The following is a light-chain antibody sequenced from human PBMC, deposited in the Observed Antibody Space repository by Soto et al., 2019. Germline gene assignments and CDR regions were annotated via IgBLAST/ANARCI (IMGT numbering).Light chain of an antibody. V-gene: IGLV2-14*01. CDR3: SSHTRSNTWV. CDR2: EVS. CDR1: SSDVGRYNY. J-gene: IGLJ3*02. Sequence: QSVLTQPASVSGSPGQSITISCTGTSSDVGRYNYVSWYQQHPGKAPKLMIYEVSNRPSGVSNRFSGSKSGNTASLTISGLQAEDEADYYCSSHTRSNTWVFGGGTKLTVL.